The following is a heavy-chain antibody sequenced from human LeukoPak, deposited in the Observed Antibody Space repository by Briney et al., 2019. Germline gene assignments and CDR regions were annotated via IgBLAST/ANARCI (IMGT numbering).Heavy chain of an antibody. CDR3: ARYSGSYPYYLDY. Sequence: PGGSLRLSCAASGFTVSSNYMTWVRQVPGKGLEWVSVFYSGASTYYADSVKGRFTISRDKSKNTLFLQMNSLRAEDTAVYYCARYSGSYPYYLDYWGQGTLVTVSS. CDR2: FYSGAST. D-gene: IGHD1-26*01. V-gene: IGHV3-53*01. CDR1: GFTVSSNY. J-gene: IGHJ4*02.